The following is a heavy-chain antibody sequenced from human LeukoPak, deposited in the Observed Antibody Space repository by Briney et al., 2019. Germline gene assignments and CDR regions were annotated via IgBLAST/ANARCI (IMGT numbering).Heavy chain of an antibody. Sequence: ASVKVSCKASGFTFTSSAVQWVRQARGQRLEWIGWIVVGSGNTNYAQKFQERVTITRDMSTSLVYMELSSLRSEDTAVYYCAAEAAYYYDSRDAFDVWGQGTMVAVSS. CDR3: AAEAAYYYDSRDAFDV. V-gene: IGHV1-58*01. CDR1: GFTFTSSA. D-gene: IGHD3-22*01. CDR2: IVVGSGNT. J-gene: IGHJ3*01.